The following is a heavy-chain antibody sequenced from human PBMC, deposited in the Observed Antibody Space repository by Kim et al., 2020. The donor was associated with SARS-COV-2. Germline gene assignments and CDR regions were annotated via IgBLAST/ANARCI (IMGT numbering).Heavy chain of an antibody. J-gene: IGHJ4*02. CDR3: ARAFRDYYGSGSYLFDY. V-gene: IGHV3-13*01. D-gene: IGHD3-10*01. Sequence: VKGRFTISRENAKNSLYLQMNSLRAGDTAVYYCARAFRDYYGSGSYLFDYWGQGTLVTVSS.